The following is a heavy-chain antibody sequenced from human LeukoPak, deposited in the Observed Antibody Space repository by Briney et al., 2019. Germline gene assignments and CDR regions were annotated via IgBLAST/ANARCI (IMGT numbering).Heavy chain of an antibody. V-gene: IGHV1-69*01. CDR1: GGTFSSYA. CDR2: ITPIFGTA. D-gene: IGHD3-9*01. Sequence: ASVKVSCKASGGTFSSYAISWVRQAPGQGLEWMGGITPIFGTANYAQKFQGRVTITADESTSTAYMELSSLRSEDTAVYYCARGGLQLRYFDWFDYWGQGTLVTVSS. J-gene: IGHJ4*02. CDR3: ARGGLQLRYFDWFDY.